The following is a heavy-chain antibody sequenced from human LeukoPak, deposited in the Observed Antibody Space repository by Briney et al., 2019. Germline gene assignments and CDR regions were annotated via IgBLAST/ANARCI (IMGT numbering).Heavy chain of an antibody. Sequence: SETLSLTCTVSGGSISSGDYYWSWIRQPPGKGLEWIGYIYYSGSTYYNPSLKSRVTISVGTSKNQFSLKLSSVTAADTVVYYCARGGRGYSYGSFDYWGQGTLVTVSS. D-gene: IGHD5-18*01. J-gene: IGHJ4*02. CDR2: IYYSGST. CDR1: GGSISSGDYY. CDR3: ARGGRGYSYGSFDY. V-gene: IGHV4-30-4*01.